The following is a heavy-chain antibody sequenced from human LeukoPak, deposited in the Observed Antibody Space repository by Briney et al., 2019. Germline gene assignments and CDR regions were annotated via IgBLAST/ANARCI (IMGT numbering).Heavy chain of an antibody. CDR1: RGSLSGSY. V-gene: IGHV4-34*01. CDR2: INLSGSA. J-gene: IGHJ4*02. Sequence: SETLSLTCGLSRGSLSGSYWGWIRQPPRKGLEWIGEINLSGSAHHNSPLPSGVTIPLDTSNNQPSLTLTSVSADDTAGYYCVRLSISLCGVVTAYFDSWGQGTLVAVSS. CDR3: VRLSISLCGVVTAYFDS. D-gene: IGHD3-3*01.